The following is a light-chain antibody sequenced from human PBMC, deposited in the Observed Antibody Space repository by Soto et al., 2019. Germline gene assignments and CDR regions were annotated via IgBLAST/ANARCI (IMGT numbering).Light chain of an antibody. V-gene: IGLV2-18*02. J-gene: IGLJ1*01. CDR3: SSHAGDNTYV. CDR2: EVS. CDR1: SSDVGSYNR. Sequence: QSALTQPPSVSGSPGQSVTISCTGTSSDVGSYNRVSWYQQPPGTAPKLMIYEVSNRPSGVPDRFSGSKSGNTASLTISGLQAEDEADYYCSSHAGDNTYVFGTGTKLTVL.